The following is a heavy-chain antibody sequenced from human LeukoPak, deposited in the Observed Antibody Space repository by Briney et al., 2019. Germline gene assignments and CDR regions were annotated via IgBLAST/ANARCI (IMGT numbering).Heavy chain of an antibody. Sequence: PPGGSLRLSCAASGFTFSSYGMHWVRQAPGKGLEWVAVIWYDGSNKYCADSVKGRFTISRDNSKNTLYLQMNSLRAEETAVYYCASSLLWFGYYYYGMDVWGQGTTVTVSS. D-gene: IGHD3-10*01. J-gene: IGHJ6*02. CDR1: GFTFSSYG. CDR3: ASSLLWFGYYYYGMDV. V-gene: IGHV3-33*01. CDR2: IWYDGSNK.